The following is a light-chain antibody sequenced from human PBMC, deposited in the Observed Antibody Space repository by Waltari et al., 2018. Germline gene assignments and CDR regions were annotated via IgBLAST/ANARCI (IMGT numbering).Light chain of an antibody. CDR1: QTINTF. J-gene: IGKJ1*01. CDR2: AAS. Sequence: DFQMTQSPSSLSASAGVRFTITCRASQTINTFLNWYQEKPGKAPKLLIYAASSLQTGVPARFSGSGSGTEFTLTISSLLPEDFATYYCQQSYSIFWTFGQGTKVEIK. CDR3: QQSYSIFWT. V-gene: IGKV1-39*01.